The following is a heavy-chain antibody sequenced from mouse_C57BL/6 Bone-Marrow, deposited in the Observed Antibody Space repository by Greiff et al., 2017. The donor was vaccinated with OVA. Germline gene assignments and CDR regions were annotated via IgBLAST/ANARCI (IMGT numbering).Heavy chain of an antibody. CDR2: IYPSDSET. CDR1: GYTFTSYW. V-gene: IGHV1-61*01. CDR3: ARLWSLYYYAMDY. Sequence: QVQLQQPGAELVRPGSSVKLSCKASGYTFTSYWMDWVKQRPGQGLEWIGNIYPSDSETHYNQKFKYKATLTVDKSSSTAYMQLSSLTSEDSAVYYCARLWSLYYYAMDYWGQGTSVTVSS. J-gene: IGHJ4*01. D-gene: IGHD1-1*02.